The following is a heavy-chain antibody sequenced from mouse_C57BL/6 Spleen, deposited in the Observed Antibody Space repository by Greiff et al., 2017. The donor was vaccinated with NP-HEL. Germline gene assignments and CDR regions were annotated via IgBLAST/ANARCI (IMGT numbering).Heavy chain of an antibody. J-gene: IGHJ4*01. CDR3: ARRLDYAMDY. V-gene: IGHV5-17*01. D-gene: IGHD1-2*01. Sequence: EVQVVESGGGLVKPGGSLKLSCAASGFTFSDYGMHWVRQAPEKGLEWVAYISSGSSTIYYADTVKGRFTISRDNAKNTLFLQMTSVRSEDAAMYYCARRLDYAMDYWGQGTSVTVSS. CDR2: ISSGSSTI. CDR1: GFTFSDYG.